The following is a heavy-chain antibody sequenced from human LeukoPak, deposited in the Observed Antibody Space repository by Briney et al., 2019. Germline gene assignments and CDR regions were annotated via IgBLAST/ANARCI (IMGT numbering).Heavy chain of an antibody. J-gene: IGHJ4*02. CDR2: IYPGDSDT. D-gene: IGHD6-13*01. V-gene: IGHV5-51*01. CDR1: GYSFTNYW. CDR3: AKLGAYSSSWYGFFDY. Sequence: GESLKISCKGSGYSFTNYWIGWVRQMPGKGLEWMGIIYPGDSDTRYSPSFQDQVTISADKSISTAYLQWSSLKASDTAMYYCAKLGAYSSSWYGFFDYWGQGTLVTVSS.